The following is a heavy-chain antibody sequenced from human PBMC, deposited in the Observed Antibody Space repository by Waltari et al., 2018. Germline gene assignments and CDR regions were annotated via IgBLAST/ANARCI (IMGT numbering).Heavy chain of an antibody. CDR3: ASRSSWLRAFDI. CDR2: IYTSGST. D-gene: IGHD3-22*01. CDR1: GGSISSYY. J-gene: IGHJ3*02. V-gene: IGHV4-4*07. Sequence: QVQLQESGPGLVKPSETLSLTCTVSGGSISSYYWSWIRQPAGKGLEWIGRIYTSGSTNDHPSLKSRVTMSVDTSKNQFSLKLSSVTAADTAVYYCASRSSWLRAFDIWGQGTMVTVSS.